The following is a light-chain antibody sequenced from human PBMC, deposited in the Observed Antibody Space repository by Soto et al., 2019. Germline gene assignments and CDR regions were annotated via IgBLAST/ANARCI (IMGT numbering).Light chain of an antibody. V-gene: IGKV2-24*01. J-gene: IGKJ2*01. CDR2: KIS. CDR3: KQATYYPPYT. CDR1: QSLLHSDGNTY. Sequence: IVLTQTPLSSPVTLGQPASISCRSSQSLLHSDGNTYLSWLQQRPGQPPRLLIYKISNRLSGVADRFSGSGAGTDFTLKISRVEADAVGVYYCKQATYYPPYTFGQGTKLEI.